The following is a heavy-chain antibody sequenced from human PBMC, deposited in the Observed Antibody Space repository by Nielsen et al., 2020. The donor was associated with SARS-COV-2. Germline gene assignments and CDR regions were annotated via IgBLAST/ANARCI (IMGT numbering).Heavy chain of an antibody. CDR1: GFTFSSYG. CDR3: ARDPGLTGWFDP. V-gene: IGHV3-30*03. J-gene: IGHJ5*02. CDR2: ISYDGSNK. Sequence: GGSLRLSCAASGFTFSSYGMHWVRQAPGKGLEWVAVISYDGSNKYYADSVKGRFTISRDNAKNSLYLQMNSLRAEDTAVYYCARDPGLTGWFDPWGQGTLVTVSS. D-gene: IGHD1-14*01.